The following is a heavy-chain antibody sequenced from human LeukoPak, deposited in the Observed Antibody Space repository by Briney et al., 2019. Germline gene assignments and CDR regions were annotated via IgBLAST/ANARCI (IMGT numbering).Heavy chain of an antibody. Sequence: GGSLRLSCTASGFTFGDYAMSWFRQAPGKGLEWVGFIRSKAYGGTTEYAASVKGRFTISRDDSKSIAYLQMNSLKTEDTAVYYCTRPSEGYGSGSYYRFDPWGQGTLVTVSS. J-gene: IGHJ5*02. CDR2: IRSKAYGGTT. CDR3: TRPSEGYGSGSYYRFDP. V-gene: IGHV3-49*03. D-gene: IGHD3-10*01. CDR1: GFTFGDYA.